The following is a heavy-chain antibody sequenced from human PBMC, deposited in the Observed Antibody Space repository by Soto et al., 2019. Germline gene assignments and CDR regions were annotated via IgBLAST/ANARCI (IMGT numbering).Heavy chain of an antibody. CDR2: IIPIFGTA. CDR3: ARGLLFSWRWPDAFDI. J-gene: IGHJ3*02. V-gene: IGHV1-69*13. D-gene: IGHD2-15*01. CDR1: GGTFSSYA. Sequence: SEKVSCKAAGGTFSSYAISWVRQAPGQGLEWMGGIIPIFGTANYAQKFEGRVTITAGESTSTAYMELSSLRSEDTAVYYCARGLLFSWRWPDAFDIWGQGTMVTVSS.